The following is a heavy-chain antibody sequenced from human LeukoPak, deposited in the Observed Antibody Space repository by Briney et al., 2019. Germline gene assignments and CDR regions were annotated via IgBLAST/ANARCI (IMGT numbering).Heavy chain of an antibody. CDR1: GFTFSSYS. Sequence: GGSLRLSCAASGFTFSSYSMNWVRQAPGKGLEWVSSISSSSSYIYYADSVKGRSTISRDNAKNSLYLQMNSLRAEDTAVYYCARGRRITIFGVVITPDYWGQGTLVTVSS. D-gene: IGHD3-3*01. V-gene: IGHV3-21*01. J-gene: IGHJ4*02. CDR2: ISSSSSYI. CDR3: ARGRRITIFGVVITPDY.